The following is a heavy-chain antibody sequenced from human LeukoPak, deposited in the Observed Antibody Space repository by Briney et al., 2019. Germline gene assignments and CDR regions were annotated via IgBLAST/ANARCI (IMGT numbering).Heavy chain of an antibody. Sequence: ASVKVSCKASGYIFTSYDINWVRQATGQGLEWMGWMNPNSGNTGYAQKFQGRVTMTRNTSISTAYMELSSLRSEDTAVYYCARGGRPARYCSSTSCLNWFDPWGQGTLVTVSS. CDR1: GYIFTSYD. CDR3: ARGGRPARYCSSTSCLNWFDP. J-gene: IGHJ5*02. D-gene: IGHD2-2*01. V-gene: IGHV1-8*01. CDR2: MNPNSGNT.